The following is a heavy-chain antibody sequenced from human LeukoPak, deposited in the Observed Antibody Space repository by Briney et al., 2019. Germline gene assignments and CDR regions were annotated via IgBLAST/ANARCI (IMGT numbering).Heavy chain of an antibody. CDR1: GFTFSSYG. CDR3: ASTRRFGIPEYY. D-gene: IGHD3-10*01. J-gene: IGHJ4*02. CDR2: ISYDGSNK. Sequence: GGSLRLSCAASGFTFSSYGMHWVRQAPGKGLEWVAVISYDGSNKYYADSVKGRFTTSRDNSKNTLYLQMNSLRAEDTAVYYCASTRRFGIPEYYWGQGTLVTVSS. V-gene: IGHV3-30*03.